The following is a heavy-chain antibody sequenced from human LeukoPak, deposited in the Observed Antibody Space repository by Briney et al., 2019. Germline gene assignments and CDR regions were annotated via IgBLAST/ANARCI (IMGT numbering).Heavy chain of an antibody. Sequence: GGSLRLSCAASGFTFSSYAMSWVRQAPGKGLEWVSAISGSGSSTYYADSVKGRFTISRDNSKNTLYLQMNSLRAEDTAVYYCAKSGYSSSWSNAAVYNWFDPWGQGTLVTVSS. D-gene: IGHD6-13*01. V-gene: IGHV3-23*01. CDR3: AKSGYSSSWSNAAVYNWFDP. J-gene: IGHJ5*02. CDR1: GFTFSSYA. CDR2: ISGSGSST.